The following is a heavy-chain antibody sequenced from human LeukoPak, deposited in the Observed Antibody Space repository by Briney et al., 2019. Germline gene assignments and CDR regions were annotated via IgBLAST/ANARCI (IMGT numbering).Heavy chain of an antibody. V-gene: IGHV4-38-2*02. CDR2: IHHTGTT. D-gene: IGHD1-1*01. Sequence: SETLSLTCAVSAYSISSSYYWGWIRQAPGKGLVWIGNIHHTGTTYYNPSLKSRVTISLDASNNQFSLGLPSVTAADTAVYYCARDLSGGTFDYWGQGPLVTVPS. CDR1: AYSISSSYY. CDR3: ARDLSGGTFDY. J-gene: IGHJ4*02.